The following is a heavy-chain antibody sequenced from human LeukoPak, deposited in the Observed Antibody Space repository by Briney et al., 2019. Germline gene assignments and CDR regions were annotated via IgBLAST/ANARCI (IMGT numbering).Heavy chain of an antibody. CDR1: GYTFTSYG. D-gene: IGHD6-6*01. CDR3: AREEYSSSSGGYYYYGMDV. Sequence: ASVKVSCKASGYTFTSYGISWVRQAPGQGLEWMGWISVYNGNTNYAQKLQGRVTMTTDTSTSTAYMELRSLRSDDTAVYYCAREEYSSSSGGYYYYGMDVWGQGTLVTVSS. J-gene: IGHJ6*02. CDR2: ISVYNGNT. V-gene: IGHV1-18*01.